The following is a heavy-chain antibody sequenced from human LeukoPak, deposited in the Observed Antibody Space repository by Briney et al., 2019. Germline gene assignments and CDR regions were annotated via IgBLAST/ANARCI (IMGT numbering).Heavy chain of an antibody. CDR1: GFTFSTYW. V-gene: IGHV3-7*01. Sequence: GGSLRLSRVASGFTFSTYWMSWVRQAPGKGLEWVANIKQDGSEKYYVDSVKGRFTISRDNAKNSLYLQMNSLRAEDTAVYYCARAGNTIFGVVYYYYYMDVWGKGTTVTVSS. D-gene: IGHD3-3*01. CDR2: IKQDGSEK. CDR3: ARAGNTIFGVVYYYYYMDV. J-gene: IGHJ6*03.